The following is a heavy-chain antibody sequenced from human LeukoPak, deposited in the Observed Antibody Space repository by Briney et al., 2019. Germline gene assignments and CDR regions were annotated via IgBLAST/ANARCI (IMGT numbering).Heavy chain of an antibody. CDR2: IRSDGINK. CDR1: GFTFSSYG. D-gene: IGHD1-26*01. Sequence: GGSLRLSCAASGFTFSSYGMHWVRQAPGKGLEWVAFIRSDGINKYYADSVKGRFTISRDNSKNTLYLQMNTLRAEDTAVYYCAKTGSSRFDYWGQGTLVTVSS. J-gene: IGHJ4*02. CDR3: AKTGSSRFDY. V-gene: IGHV3-30*02.